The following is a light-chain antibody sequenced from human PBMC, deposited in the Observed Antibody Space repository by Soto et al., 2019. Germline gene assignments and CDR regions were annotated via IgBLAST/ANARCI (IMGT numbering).Light chain of an antibody. CDR2: GAS. CDR3: QQYINWPPLT. CDR1: QSVSSN. Sequence: EIVMTQSPATLSVSPGEGATVSCRASQSVSSNLAWYQQKPGQAPRPLIYGASTRATGIPARFSGSGSGTEFTLTNSSLQSEDFAVYYCQQYINWPPLTFGGGTKVEIK. V-gene: IGKV3-15*01. J-gene: IGKJ4*01.